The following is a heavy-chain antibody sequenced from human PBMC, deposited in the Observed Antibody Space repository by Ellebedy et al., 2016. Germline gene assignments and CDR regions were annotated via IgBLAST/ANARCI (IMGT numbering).Heavy chain of an antibody. D-gene: IGHD2-2*01. V-gene: IGHV3-23*01. J-gene: IGHJ4*02. CDR3: AKDDGCGRTSCERAYFDY. CDR2: VSRDGGGT. CDR1: GFLFTNYA. Sequence: GGSLRLSCAASGFLFTNYAMHWVRQAPGKGLEWVSAVSRDGGGTYYADSVKGRFTISRDNSKSTLYLQLNSLRAEDTAIYYCAKDDGCGRTSCERAYFDYWGQGALVTVSS.